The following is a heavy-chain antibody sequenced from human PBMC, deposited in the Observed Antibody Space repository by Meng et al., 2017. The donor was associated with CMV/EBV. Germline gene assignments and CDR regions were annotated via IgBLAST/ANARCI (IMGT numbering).Heavy chain of an antibody. V-gene: IGHV3-33*06. CDR1: GFTFSSYG. CDR3: AKTGAYCSSTSCLSGMDV. Sequence: GGSLRLSCAASGFTFSSYGMHWVRQASGKGLEWVAVIWYDGSNKYYADSVKGRFTISRDNSKNTLYLQMNSLRAEDTAVHYCAKTGAYCSSTSCLSGMDVWGQGTTVTVSS. J-gene: IGHJ6*02. CDR2: IWYDGSNK. D-gene: IGHD2-2*01.